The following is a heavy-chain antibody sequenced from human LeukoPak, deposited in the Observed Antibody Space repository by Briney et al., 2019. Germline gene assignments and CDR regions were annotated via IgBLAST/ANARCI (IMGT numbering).Heavy chain of an antibody. CDR2: INHSGST. J-gene: IGHJ4*02. CDR3: ARGLSNPGDY. D-gene: IGHD4-11*01. CDR1: GGSFSGYY. V-gene: IGHV4-34*01. Sequence: SETLSLTCAVYGGSFSGYYWSWIRQPPGKGLEWIGEINHSGSTNYNPSLKSRVTISVDTSKNQFSLKLSSVTAADTAVYYCARGLSNPGDYWGQGTLVTVSS.